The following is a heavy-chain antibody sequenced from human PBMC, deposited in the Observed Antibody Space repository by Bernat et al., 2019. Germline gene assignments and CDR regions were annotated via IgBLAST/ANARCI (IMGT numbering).Heavy chain of an antibody. CDR2: INHSGST. CDR1: GGSFSGYY. CDR3: AGGWNRVDY. Sequence: QVQLQQWGAGLLKPSETLSLTCAVYGGSFSGYYWSWIRQPPGKGLEGIGEINHSGSTNDNPSLKSRVTISVDTSKNQFSLKLSSVTAADTAVYYCAGGWNRVDYWGQGTLVTVSS. J-gene: IGHJ4*02. D-gene: IGHD1-1*01. V-gene: IGHV4-34*01.